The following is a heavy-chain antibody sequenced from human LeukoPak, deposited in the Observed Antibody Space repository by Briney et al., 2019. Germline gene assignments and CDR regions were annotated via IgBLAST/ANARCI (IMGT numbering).Heavy chain of an antibody. J-gene: IGHJ4*02. CDR2: IKQDGSEK. CDR3: ARDPDFWSGYCADY. V-gene: IGHV3-7*01. D-gene: IGHD3-3*01. CDR1: GFTFSSYW. Sequence: GGSLRLSCAASGFTFSSYWMSWVRQAPGKGLEWVANIKQDGSEKYYVDSVKGRFTISRDNAKNSLYLQMNSLRAEDTAVYYCARDPDFWSGYCADYWGQGTLVTVSS.